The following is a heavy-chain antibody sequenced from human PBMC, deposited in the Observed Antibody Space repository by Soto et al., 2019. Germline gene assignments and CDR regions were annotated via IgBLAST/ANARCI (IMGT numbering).Heavy chain of an antibody. J-gene: IGHJ5*02. CDR2: IYHSGST. CDR3: ARVLSTITTEGDINRFDP. Sequence: SETLSLTCTVSGGSISNGDYYWSWIRQPPGKGLEWIGYIYHSGSTYYNPSLRSRVTISVDTSKNQFSLNLSSVTAGDTALYYCARVLSTITTEGDINRFDPWGQGTLVTVSS. CDR1: GGSISNGDYY. V-gene: IGHV4-30-4*01. D-gene: IGHD3-22*01.